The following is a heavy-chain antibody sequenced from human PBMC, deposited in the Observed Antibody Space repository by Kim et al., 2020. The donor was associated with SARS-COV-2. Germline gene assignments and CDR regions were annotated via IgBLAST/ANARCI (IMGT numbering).Heavy chain of an antibody. V-gene: IGHV4-34*01. D-gene: IGHD2-8*01. Sequence: NYNPPLKSRVTISVDTAKDQFYLRLSSVTAADTAVYYGARNRGQWPQDYWGQGTLVTVSS. CDR3: ARNRGQWPQDY. J-gene: IGHJ4*02.